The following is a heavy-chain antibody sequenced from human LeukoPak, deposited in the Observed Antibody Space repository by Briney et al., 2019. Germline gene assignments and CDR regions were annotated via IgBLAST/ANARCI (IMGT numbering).Heavy chain of an antibody. J-gene: IGHJ6*03. D-gene: IGHD2-8*01. Sequence: PSETLSLTCTVSGGSISSSSYYWGWIRQPPGKGLEWIGSIYYSGRTYYNPSLKSRVTISIDTSKNQFSLKLSSVTAADTAVFYCARVTGHCTIGVCYISQPYMDVWGKGTTVTVSS. V-gene: IGHV4-39*07. CDR2: IYYSGRT. CDR1: GGSISSSSYY. CDR3: ARVTGHCTIGVCYISQPYMDV.